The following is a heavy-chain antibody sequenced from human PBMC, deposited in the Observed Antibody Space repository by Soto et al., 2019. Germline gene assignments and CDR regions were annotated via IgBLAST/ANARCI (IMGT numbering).Heavy chain of an antibody. V-gene: IGHV3-53*01. CDR1: GFTVSSNY. CDR3: ARVTYYYDSSGYIWNYFDY. CDR2: IYSGGGT. D-gene: IGHD3-22*01. J-gene: IGHJ4*02. Sequence: GGSLRLSCAASGFTVSSNYMSWVRQAPGKGLEWVSVIYSGGGTYYADSVKGRFTISRDNSKNTLYLQINSLRAEDTAVYYCARVTYYYDSSGYIWNYFDYWGQGTMVTVSS.